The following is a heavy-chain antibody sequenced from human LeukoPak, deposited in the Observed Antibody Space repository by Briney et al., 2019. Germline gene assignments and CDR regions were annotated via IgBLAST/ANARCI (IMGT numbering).Heavy chain of an antibody. J-gene: IGHJ4*02. CDR3: ARVGSSSWWYYFDY. CDR2: ISSSSSYI. D-gene: IGHD6-13*01. CDR1: GFTFDDYG. V-gene: IGHV3-21*01. Sequence: GGSLRLSCAASGFTFDDYGMSWVRQAPGKGLEWVSSISSSSSYIYYADSVKGRFTISRDNAKNSLYLQMNSLRAEDTAVYYCARVGSSSWWYYFDYWGQGTLVTVSS.